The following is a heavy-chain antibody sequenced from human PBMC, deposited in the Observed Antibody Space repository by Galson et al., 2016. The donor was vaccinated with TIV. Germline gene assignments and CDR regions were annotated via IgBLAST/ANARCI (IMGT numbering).Heavy chain of an antibody. CDR2: ISYDGSHK. CDR3: TKDSSVSVVVTAKGFDY. D-gene: IGHD2-21*02. J-gene: IGHJ4*02. Sequence: SLRLSCAASGFTFSSYDMHWVRQAPGKGLEWVAVISYDGSHKHYAGSVKGRFTISRDNSKNTLYLQMNSLRAEDTAVYYCTKDSSVSVVVTAKGFDYWGQGTLVTVSS. V-gene: IGHV3-30*18. CDR1: GFTFSSYD.